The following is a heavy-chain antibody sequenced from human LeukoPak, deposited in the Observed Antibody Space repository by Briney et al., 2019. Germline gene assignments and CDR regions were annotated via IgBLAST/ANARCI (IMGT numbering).Heavy chain of an antibody. Sequence: SETLSLTCTVSGGSISSGDYYWSWIRQPPGKGLEWIGEIYHSGSTNYNPSLKSRVTISVDKSKNQFSLKLSSVTAADTAVYYCARDKRYSSSWNWFDPWGQGTLVTVSS. V-gene: IGHV4-39*07. D-gene: IGHD6-13*01. CDR1: GGSISSGDYY. CDR3: ARDKRYSSSWNWFDP. J-gene: IGHJ5*02. CDR2: IYHSGST.